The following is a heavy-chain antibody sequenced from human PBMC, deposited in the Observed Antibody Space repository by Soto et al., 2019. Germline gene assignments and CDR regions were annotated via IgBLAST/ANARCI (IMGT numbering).Heavy chain of an antibody. CDR1: GFTFSSYV. CDR2: ISGSGTNT. J-gene: IGHJ4*02. Sequence: EVRLLESGGGLIQPGGSLRLSCAASGFTFSSYVMSWVRQAPGTGLEWVSGISGSGTNTYYADSVKGRFTISRDNSKXXXXXXXXXXXXXXXXXXXXXXXXXXXXXXXXFDYWGEGTLVTVSS. V-gene: IGHV3-23*01. CDR3: XXXXXXXXXXXXFDY.